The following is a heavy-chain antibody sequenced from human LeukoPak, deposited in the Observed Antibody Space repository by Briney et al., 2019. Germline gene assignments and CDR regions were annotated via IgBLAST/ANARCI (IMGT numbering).Heavy chain of an antibody. V-gene: IGHV4-34*01. CDR3: ARGPTYQPIDY. Sequence: SETLSLTCAVYGGSFSGYYWSWIRQPPGKGLGWIASIHYSETTYYNPSLKSRVTISVDTSKNHFSLKLSSVTAADTAVYYCARGPTYQPIDYWGQGTLVTVSS. D-gene: IGHD2-2*01. J-gene: IGHJ4*02. CDR2: IHYSETT. CDR1: GGSFSGYY.